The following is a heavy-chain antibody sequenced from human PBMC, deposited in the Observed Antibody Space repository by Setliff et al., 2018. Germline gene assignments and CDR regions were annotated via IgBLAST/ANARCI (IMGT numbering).Heavy chain of an antibody. V-gene: IGHV4-39*07. CDR3: GRSEAYNWFDP. J-gene: IGHJ5*02. Sequence: SETLSLTCNVSSASISGSAYYWGWVRQPPGKGLEWIGSMYSGGNTYYNPSLKSRATISIDTSKNQFSLKLNSVTAADTAVYYCGRSEAYNWFDPWGQGTLVTVSS. CDR2: MYSGGNT. CDR1: SASISGSAYY.